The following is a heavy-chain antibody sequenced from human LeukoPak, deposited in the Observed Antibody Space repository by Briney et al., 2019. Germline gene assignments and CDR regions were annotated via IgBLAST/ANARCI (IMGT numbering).Heavy chain of an antibody. D-gene: IGHD1-26*01. V-gene: IGHV4-34*01. CDR2: INYSGTT. CDR1: GGSFSGYY. CDR3: ARGRWISGNYYNFDS. Sequence: NTSETLSLTCAVYGGSFSGYYWSWIRQPPGKGLQWIATINYSGTTHYNPSLKSRITISADTSNNQFSLKLNSVTAADTAVYHCARGRWISGNYYNFDSWGQGTLVTVSS. J-gene: IGHJ4*02.